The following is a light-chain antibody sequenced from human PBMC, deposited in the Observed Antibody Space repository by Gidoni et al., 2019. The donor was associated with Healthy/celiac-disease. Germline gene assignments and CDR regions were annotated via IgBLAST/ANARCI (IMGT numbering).Light chain of an antibody. J-gene: IGKJ4*01. CDR2: GES. Sequence: IVMTQSPATLSVSPGERATLSCRASQSVSSNLAWYQQKPGQAPMLLIYGESTRATGIPARFSGSGSGKEFTLTISSLQSEDCAVYYCQQYNNWPRLTFGGGTKVEIK. V-gene: IGKV3-15*01. CDR1: QSVSSN. CDR3: QQYNNWPRLT.